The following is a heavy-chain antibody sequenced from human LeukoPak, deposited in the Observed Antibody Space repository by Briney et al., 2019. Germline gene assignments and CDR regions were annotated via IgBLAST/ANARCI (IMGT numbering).Heavy chain of an antibody. CDR3: ARDRDNWFDP. J-gene: IGHJ5*02. CDR1: GGSFSDYY. Sequence: SETLSLTCAVYGGSFSDYYWSWIRQPPGKGLEWIGEINHSGSTNYNPSLKSRVTISVDTSKNQFSLKLSSVTAADTAVYYCARDRDNWFDPWGQGTLVTVSS. CDR2: INHSGST. D-gene: IGHD3-16*02. V-gene: IGHV4-34*01.